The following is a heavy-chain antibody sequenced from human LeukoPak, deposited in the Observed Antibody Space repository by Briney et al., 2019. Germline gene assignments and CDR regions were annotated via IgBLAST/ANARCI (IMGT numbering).Heavy chain of an antibody. J-gene: IGHJ5*02. Sequence: GGSLRLSCAASGFTFSSYSMNWVRQAPGKGLEWVSYISSSSNTIYYADSVKGRFTISRDNAKNSLYLQMNSLRAEDTAIYYCARDRGEHWFDPWGQGALVTVSS. V-gene: IGHV3-48*01. CDR2: ISSSSNTI. CDR1: GFTFSSYS. D-gene: IGHD1-1*01. CDR3: ARDRGEHWFDP.